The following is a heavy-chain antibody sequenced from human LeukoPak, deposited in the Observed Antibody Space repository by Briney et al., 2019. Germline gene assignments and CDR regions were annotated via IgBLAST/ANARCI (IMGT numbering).Heavy chain of an antibody. J-gene: IGHJ5*02. CDR3: AGDKEATGNGRPNWFDP. Sequence: AETLSLTCAVSGYSISSGYYWGWIRQPPGKGLQWIGSIFQRGYSYYNPSLKSRVTISVDTSKNQFSLKLSSVTAADTAVYYCAGDKEATGNGRPNWFDPWGQGTLVTVSS. CDR1: GYSISSGYY. CDR2: IFQRGYS. V-gene: IGHV4-38-2*01. D-gene: IGHD6-13*01.